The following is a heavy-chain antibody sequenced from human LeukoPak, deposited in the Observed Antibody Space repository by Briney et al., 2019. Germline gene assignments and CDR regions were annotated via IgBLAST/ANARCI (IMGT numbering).Heavy chain of an antibody. V-gene: IGHV4-39*07. CDR1: GGSISSSSYY. CDR3: ARARGFKRNYYYYYMDV. CDR2: IYYSGST. J-gene: IGHJ6*03. D-gene: IGHD3-10*01. Sequence: SETLSLTCTVSGGSISSSSYYWGWIRQPPGKGLEWIGSIYYSGSTYYNPSLKSRVTISVDTSKNQFSLKLSSVTAADTAVYYCARARGFKRNYYYYYMDVWGKGTTVTVSS.